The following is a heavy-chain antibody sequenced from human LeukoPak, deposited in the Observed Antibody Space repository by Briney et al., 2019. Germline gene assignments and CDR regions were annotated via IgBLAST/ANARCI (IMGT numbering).Heavy chain of an antibody. V-gene: IGHV5-51*01. D-gene: IGHD2-21*01. CDR1: GYTFHNYW. CDR3: ARHRGYGGDYDY. J-gene: IGHJ4*02. CDR2: IYPDDSDA. Sequence: GESLKISCKGSGYTFHNYWIAWVRQMSGKGLEWMGIIYPDDSDARYSPSFQGQVSISADKSITTAYLQWISLKASDTAMYYCARHRGYGGDYDYWGQGTLVTVSS.